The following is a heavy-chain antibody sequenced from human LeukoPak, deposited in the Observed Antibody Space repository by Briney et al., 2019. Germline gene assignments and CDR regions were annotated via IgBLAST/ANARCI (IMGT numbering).Heavy chain of an antibody. D-gene: IGHD2-15*01. CDR3: AKGMVVAATNFDY. Sequence: GGSMRLSCSASGFTFSSYAMSWVRQAPGGGLEWVSAISGSGGSTYYADSVKGRFTISRDNFKNTLYLQMNSLRAEDTAVYYCAKGMVVAATNFDYWGQGTLVTVSS. J-gene: IGHJ4*02. V-gene: IGHV3-23*01. CDR1: GFTFSSYA. CDR2: ISGSGGST.